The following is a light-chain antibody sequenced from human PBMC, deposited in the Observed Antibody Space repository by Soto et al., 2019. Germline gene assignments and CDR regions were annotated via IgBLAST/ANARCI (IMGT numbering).Light chain of an antibody. CDR1: QSLLYSSNNKTY. CDR3: QQFWTTPVS. CDR2: WAS. V-gene: IGKV4-1*01. Sequence: DIVMTQSPDSLAVSLGERATINCRSSQSLLYSSNNKTYLACYQQRPGQSPKLLISWASNRESGVPDRFRGSGSGAAFTLTITSLQTEDVAVYYCQQFWTTPVSFGGGTKLEI. J-gene: IGKJ4*01.